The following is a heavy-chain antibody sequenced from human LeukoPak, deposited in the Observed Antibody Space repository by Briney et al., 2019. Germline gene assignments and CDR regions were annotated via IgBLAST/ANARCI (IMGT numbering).Heavy chain of an antibody. CDR2: ISYDGSNK. CDR3: ARDRAQEMATIIDY. D-gene: IGHD5-24*01. V-gene: IGHV3-30*03. CDR1: GFTFSSYG. Sequence: PGGSLRLSCAASGFTFSSYGMHWVRQAPGKGLEWVAVISYDGSNKYYADSVKGRFTISRDNSKNTLYRQMNSLRAEDTAVYYCARDRAQEMATIIDYWGQGTLVAVSS. J-gene: IGHJ4*02.